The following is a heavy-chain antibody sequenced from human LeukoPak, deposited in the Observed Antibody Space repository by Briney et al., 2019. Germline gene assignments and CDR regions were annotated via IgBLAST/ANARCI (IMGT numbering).Heavy chain of an antibody. D-gene: IGHD1-26*01. V-gene: IGHV3-30-3*01. CDR2: ISYDGSNK. CDR1: GFTVSSNY. J-gene: IGHJ3*02. Sequence: PGGSLRLSCAASGFTVSSNYMSWVRQAPGKGLEWVAVISYDGSNKYYADSVKGRFTISRDNSKNTLYLQMNSLRAEDTAVYYCARKTGVGATVNDAFDIWGQGTMVTVSS. CDR3: ARKTGVGATVNDAFDI.